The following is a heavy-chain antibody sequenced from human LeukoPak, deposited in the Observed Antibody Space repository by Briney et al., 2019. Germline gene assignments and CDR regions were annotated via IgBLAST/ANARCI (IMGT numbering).Heavy chain of an antibody. CDR3: ARDNDQLGLDPFDY. CDR1: GGSISSSSYY. CDR2: IYYSGTT. J-gene: IGHJ4*02. D-gene: IGHD1-1*01. V-gene: IGHV4-39*07. Sequence: SETLSLTCTVSGGSISSSSYYWGWIRQSPGTGLEWIVSIYYSGTTYYNPSLKSRVTISIDTSKNQFSLKLSSVTAADTAMYYCARDNDQLGLDPFDYWGQGTLVTVSS.